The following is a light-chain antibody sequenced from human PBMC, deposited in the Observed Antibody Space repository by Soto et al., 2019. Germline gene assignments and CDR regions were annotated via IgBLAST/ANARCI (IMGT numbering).Light chain of an antibody. CDR3: CSYAGSSPSY. V-gene: IGLV2-23*01. CDR2: EGS. J-gene: IGLJ1*01. Sequence: QSVLAQPASVSGSPGQSITISCTGTSSDVGSYNLVSWYQQHPGKAPKLMIYEGSKRPSGVSNRFSGSKSGNTASLTISGLQAEDEADYYCCSYAGSSPSYFGTGTNVPVL. CDR1: SSDVGSYNL.